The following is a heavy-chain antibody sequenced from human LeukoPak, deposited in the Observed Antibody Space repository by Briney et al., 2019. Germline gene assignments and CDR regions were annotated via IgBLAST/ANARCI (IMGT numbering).Heavy chain of an antibody. CDR3: ARARGVAAAGHP. D-gene: IGHD6-13*01. V-gene: IGHV3-21*01. CDR2: ISSSSSYI. CDR1: GFTFSSYS. J-gene: IGHJ5*02. Sequence: GGSLRLSCAASGFTFSSYSMNWVRQAPGKGLEWVSSISSSSSYIYYADSVKGRFTISRDNAKNSLYPQMNSLRAEDTAVYYCARARGVAAAGHPWGQGTLVTVSS.